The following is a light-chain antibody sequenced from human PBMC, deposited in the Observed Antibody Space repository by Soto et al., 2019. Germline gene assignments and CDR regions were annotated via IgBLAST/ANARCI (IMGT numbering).Light chain of an antibody. J-gene: IGKJ5*01. CDR3: QQSYSSPIT. CDR2: AAS. CDR1: QSIGGY. Sequence: DIQMTQSPSSLSASVGDTATITCRASQSIGGYLTWYQQLPGKAPKLLIFAASGLQSGVPSRFSGSGSGTDFTLTISSLQPEDFATYYCQQSYSSPITFGQGTRLEIK. V-gene: IGKV1-39*01.